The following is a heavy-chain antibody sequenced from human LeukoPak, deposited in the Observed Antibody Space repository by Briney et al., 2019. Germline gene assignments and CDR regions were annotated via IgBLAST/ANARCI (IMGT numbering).Heavy chain of an antibody. J-gene: IGHJ1*01. CDR1: GFTFSDYE. V-gene: IGHV3-48*03. Sequence: GGSLRLSCAASGFTFSDYEMNWVRQTPEKGLEWVSYISSSGSTIYYADSVKGRFTISRDNAKNSLYLQMNSLRAEDTAVYYCARDYSGFVQHWGQGTLVTVSS. D-gene: IGHD2-15*01. CDR2: ISSSGSTI. CDR3: ARDYSGFVQH.